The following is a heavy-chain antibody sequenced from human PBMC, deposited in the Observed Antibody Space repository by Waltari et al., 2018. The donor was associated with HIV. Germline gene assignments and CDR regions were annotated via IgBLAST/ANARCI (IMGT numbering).Heavy chain of an antibody. CDR3: AKLGMKNWFDP. CDR1: GYKFTNYA. D-gene: IGHD3-3*02. Sequence: QVQLVQSGSELKKPGASVKISCRASGYKFTNYAMKWVRQAPGQGPEWMGWINTNTGNPTYAQGFTGRFVFSLDTSVSTAYLQINSLKAEDTAVYYCAKLGMKNWFDPWGQGTLVTVSS. J-gene: IGHJ5*02. V-gene: IGHV7-4-1*02. CDR2: INTNTGNP.